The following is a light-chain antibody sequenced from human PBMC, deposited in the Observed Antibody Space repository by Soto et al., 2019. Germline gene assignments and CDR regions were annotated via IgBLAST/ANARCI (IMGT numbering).Light chain of an antibody. CDR3: AAWDDSLNAYV. J-gene: IGLJ1*01. CDR1: SSNIGTNK. Sequence: QSVLTQPPSASVTPGQRVTISCSGSSSNIGTNKVNWYQQLPGTAPKLLIFSTNQRPSGVPGRFSGSKSGTSASLDISGLQSEDEADYYCAAWDDSLNAYVFGTGTKVTVL. V-gene: IGLV1-44*01. CDR2: STN.